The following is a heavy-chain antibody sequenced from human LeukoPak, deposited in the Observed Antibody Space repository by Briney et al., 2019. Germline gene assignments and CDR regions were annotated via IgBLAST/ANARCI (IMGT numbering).Heavy chain of an antibody. Sequence: ASVKDSCKASGYTFTRYYVHWVRQAPGQGLEWMGIINSGGGSTTYAQKFQDRVTMTRDTSTSTDYMELSSLRSEDTAVYYCARGEYSSGWSPFDYWGQGTLVAVSS. J-gene: IGHJ4*02. D-gene: IGHD6-19*01. CDR2: INSGGGST. V-gene: IGHV1-46*01. CDR1: GYTFTRYY. CDR3: ARGEYSSGWSPFDY.